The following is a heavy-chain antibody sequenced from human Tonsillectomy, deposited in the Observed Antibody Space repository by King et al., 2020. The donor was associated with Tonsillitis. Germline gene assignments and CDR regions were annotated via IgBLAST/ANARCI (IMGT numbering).Heavy chain of an antibody. CDR1: GGSFNDYF. V-gene: IGHV4-34*01. CDR3: ARGKYDVWSGYPDYFDY. D-gene: IGHD3-3*01. CDR2: VSHSGST. J-gene: IGHJ4*03. Sequence: VQLQQWGAGLLKPSETLSLTCAVYGGSFNDYFWSWIRQPPGKGLELIGEVSHSGSTNYNPSLKSRGSISLDASKNQFSLKLRSVTAADTAVYYCARGKYDVWSGYPDYFDYWGRGTLVTVSS.